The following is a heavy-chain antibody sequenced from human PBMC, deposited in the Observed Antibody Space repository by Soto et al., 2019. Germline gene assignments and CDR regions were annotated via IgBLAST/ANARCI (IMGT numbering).Heavy chain of an antibody. CDR2: IYYSGST. Sequence: PSETLSLTCTVSGGSISSYYWSWIRQPPGKGLEWIGYIYYSGSTNYNPSLKSRVTISVDTSKNQFSLKLSSVTAADTAVCYCARVWGGAFDIWGQGTMVTVSS. J-gene: IGHJ3*02. D-gene: IGHD3-10*01. V-gene: IGHV4-59*01. CDR3: ARVWGGAFDI. CDR1: GGSISSYY.